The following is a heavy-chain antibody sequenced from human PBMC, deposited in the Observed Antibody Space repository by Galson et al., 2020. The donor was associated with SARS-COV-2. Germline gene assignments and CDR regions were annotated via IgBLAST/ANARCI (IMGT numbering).Heavy chain of an antibody. Sequence: RLSCAASGFTFSSYAMHWVRQAPGQGLEWVAVISYDGSNKYYADSVKGRFTISRDNSKNTLYLQMNSLRAEDTAVYYCARTYSGSYYGYFDYWGQGTLVTVSS. CDR1: GFTFSSYA. CDR3: ARTYSGSYYGYFDY. D-gene: IGHD1-26*01. CDR2: ISYDGSNK. J-gene: IGHJ4*02. V-gene: IGHV3-30*04.